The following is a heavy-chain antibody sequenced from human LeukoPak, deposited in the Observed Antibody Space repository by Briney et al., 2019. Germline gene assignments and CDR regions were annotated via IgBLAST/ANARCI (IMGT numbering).Heavy chain of an antibody. CDR1: GYSISSSNW. CDR3: ARRARGNGMDV. Sequence: SDTLSLTCAVSGYSISSSNWWGWIRQPPGKGLEWIGYIYYSGSTYYNPSLKSRVTMSVDTSKNQFSLKLSSVTAVDAAVYYCARRARGNGMDVWGQGTTVTVSS. CDR2: IYYSGST. J-gene: IGHJ6*02. D-gene: IGHD1-26*01. V-gene: IGHV4-28*01.